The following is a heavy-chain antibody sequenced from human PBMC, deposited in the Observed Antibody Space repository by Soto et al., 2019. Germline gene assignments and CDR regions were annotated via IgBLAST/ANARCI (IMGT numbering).Heavy chain of an antibody. J-gene: IGHJ6*02. D-gene: IGHD6-6*01. Sequence: PGGSLRLSCAASGFTFSNAWMSWVRQAPGKGLEWAGRIKSKTDGGTTDYAAPVKGRFTISRDDSKNTLYLQMNSLKTEDTAVYYCTRESSTYYYGMDVWGQGTTVTVSS. CDR2: IKSKTDGGTT. CDR3: TRESSTYYYGMDV. V-gene: IGHV3-15*01. CDR1: GFTFSNAW.